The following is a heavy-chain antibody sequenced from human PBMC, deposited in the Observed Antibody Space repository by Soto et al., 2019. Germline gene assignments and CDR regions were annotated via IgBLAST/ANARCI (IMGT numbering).Heavy chain of an antibody. J-gene: IGHJ3*02. CDR3: TTVPNYDILTGYYLPYAFDI. D-gene: IGHD3-9*01. CDR2: IKSKTDGGTT. CDR1: GFTFSNAW. Sequence: GGSLRLSCAASGFTFSNAWMSWVRQAPGKGLEWVGRIKSKTDGGTTDYAAPVKGRFTISRDDSKNTLYLQMNSLKTEDTAVYYCTTVPNYDILTGYYLPYAFDIWGQGTMVTVSS. V-gene: IGHV3-15*01.